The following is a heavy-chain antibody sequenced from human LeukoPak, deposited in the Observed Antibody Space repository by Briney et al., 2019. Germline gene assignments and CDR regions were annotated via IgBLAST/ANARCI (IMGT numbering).Heavy chain of an antibody. V-gene: IGHV3-23*01. D-gene: IGHD2-15*01. J-gene: IGHJ4*02. Sequence: GGSLRLSCAASGFTVSSNYMSWVRQAPGKGLEWVSAISGSGGSTYYADSVKGRFTISRDNSKHTLYLQMNSLRAEDTAVYYCATTLYCSGGSCYLPFNYWGQGTLVTVSS. CDR2: ISGSGGST. CDR1: GFTVSSNY. CDR3: ATTLYCSGGSCYLPFNY.